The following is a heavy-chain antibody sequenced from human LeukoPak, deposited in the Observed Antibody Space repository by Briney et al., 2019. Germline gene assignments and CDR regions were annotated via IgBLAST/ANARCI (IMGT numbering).Heavy chain of an antibody. CDR1: GGAFSSYY. D-gene: IGHD1-26*01. Sequence: SETLSLTCTVSGGAFSSYYWSWIRQPPGKGLEWIGYIYTSGSTNYNPSLKSRVTISVDTSKNQFSLKLSSVTAADTAVYYCARQGDSGSYPNWFDPWGQGTLVTVSS. CDR2: IYTSGST. CDR3: ARQGDSGSYPNWFDP. J-gene: IGHJ5*02. V-gene: IGHV4-59*08.